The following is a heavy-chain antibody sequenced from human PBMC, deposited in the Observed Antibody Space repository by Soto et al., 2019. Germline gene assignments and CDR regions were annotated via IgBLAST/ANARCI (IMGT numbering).Heavy chain of an antibody. Sequence: EVQLLESGGXLXXXGXSLRLSCAASGFTFSSYAMSWVRQAPGKGLEWVSAISGSGGSTYYADSVKGRFTISRDNSKNPLYLQMNSLRAEDTAVYYCAKDLETHSSGSAFDYWGQGTLVTVSS. V-gene: IGHV3-23*01. J-gene: IGHJ4*02. D-gene: IGHD3-22*01. CDR3: AKDLETHSSGSAFDY. CDR2: ISGSGGST. CDR1: GFTFSSYA.